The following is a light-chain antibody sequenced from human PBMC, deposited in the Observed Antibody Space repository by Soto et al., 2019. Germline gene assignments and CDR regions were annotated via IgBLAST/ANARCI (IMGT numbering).Light chain of an antibody. V-gene: IGKV4-1*01. CDR1: QNVLYSSNNKNY. J-gene: IGKJ2*01. CDR2: WAS. Sequence: DIVMTQSPDSLAVSLGERATINCKSSQNVLYSSNNKNYLTWYQQKPGQPPKLLIYWASTRESGVPDRFNGSGSGTDFTPTISSLQAEDVAVYYCQQYYSTPYTFGQGTKLEIK. CDR3: QQYYSTPYT.